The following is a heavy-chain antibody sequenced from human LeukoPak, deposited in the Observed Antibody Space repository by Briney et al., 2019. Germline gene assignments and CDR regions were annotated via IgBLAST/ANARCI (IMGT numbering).Heavy chain of an antibody. V-gene: IGHV4-59*01. D-gene: IGHD1-1*01. CDR1: GGSISSYY. CDR2: IYYSGST. CDR3: ARDFPNYYFDY. Sequence: SETLSLTCTVSGGSISSYYWSWIRQPPGKGLEWIGYIYYSGSTNYNPSLKSRVTISVDTSKNQFSLKLSSVTAADTAVCYCARDFPNYYFDYWGQGTLVTVSS. J-gene: IGHJ4*02.